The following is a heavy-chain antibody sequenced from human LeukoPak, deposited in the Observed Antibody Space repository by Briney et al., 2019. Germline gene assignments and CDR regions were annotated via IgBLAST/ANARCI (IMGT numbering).Heavy chain of an antibody. CDR1: GFTFSSYP. J-gene: IGHJ6*02. Sequence: GGSLRLSCSASGFTFSSYPMHWVRQAPGKGLEYVSTIFTNGHITSYAASVKGRFTTSRDDSMDTLYLQMSSLTPEDTAVYYCVKSPSDGLDVWGQGATVTVS. CDR2: IFTNGHIT. CDR3: VKSPSDGLDV. V-gene: IGHV3-64D*08.